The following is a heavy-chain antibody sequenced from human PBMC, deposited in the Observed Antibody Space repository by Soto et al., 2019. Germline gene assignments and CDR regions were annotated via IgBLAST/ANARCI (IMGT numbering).Heavy chain of an antibody. V-gene: IGHV4-34*01. D-gene: IGHD3-3*01. J-gene: IGHJ4*02. CDR1: GGSFSGYY. CDR2: INHSGST. Sequence: SETLSLTCAVYGGSFSGYYWSWIRQPPGKGLEWIGEINHSGSTNYNPSLKSRVTISVDTSKNQFSLKLSPVTAADTAVYYCARGPIITIFGVALDYWGQGTLVTVSS. CDR3: ARGPIITIFGVALDY.